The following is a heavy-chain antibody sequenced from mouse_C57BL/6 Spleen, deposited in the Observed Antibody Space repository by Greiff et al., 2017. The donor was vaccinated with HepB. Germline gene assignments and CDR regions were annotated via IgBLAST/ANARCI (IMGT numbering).Heavy chain of an antibody. J-gene: IGHJ4*01. D-gene: IGHD4-1*01. CDR3: ARQMGRDYYAMDY. V-gene: IGHV5-12*01. Sequence: EVKLVESGGGLVQPGGSLKLSCAASGFTFSDYYMYWVRQTPEKRLEWVAYISNGGGSTYYPDTVKGRFTISRDNAKNTLYLQMSRLKSEDRAMYYCARQMGRDYYAMDYWGQGTSVTVSS. CDR1: GFTFSDYY. CDR2: ISNGGGST.